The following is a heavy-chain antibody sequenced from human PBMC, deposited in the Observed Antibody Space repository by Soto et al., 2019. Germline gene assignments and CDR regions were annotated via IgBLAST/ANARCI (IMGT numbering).Heavy chain of an antibody. Sequence: SETLSLTCTVSGVSIHNSHSFWAWIRQPPGRGLQFIASVYHNGGAHYNSSLKSRVTISVDTANNQVSLRMRSLTAADTAFYYCGRVVEGATRHTDPDSWGQGILVTVS. D-gene: IGHD2-21*01. CDR1: GVSIHNSHSF. CDR2: VYHNGGA. V-gene: IGHV4-39*01. J-gene: IGHJ5*01. CDR3: GRVVEGATRHTDPDS.